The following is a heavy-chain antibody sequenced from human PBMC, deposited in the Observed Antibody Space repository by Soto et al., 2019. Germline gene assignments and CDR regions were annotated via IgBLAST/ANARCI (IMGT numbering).Heavy chain of an antibody. V-gene: IGHV3-21*01. CDR3: ARDTDYSNRPFDY. D-gene: IGHD4-4*01. Sequence: PGGSLRLSCAASGFTFSSYSMNWVRQAPGKGLEWVSSISSSSSYIYYADSVKGRFTISRDNAKNSLYLQMNSLRAEDTAVYYCARDTDYSNRPFDYWGQGTLVTVSS. CDR1: GFTFSSYS. J-gene: IGHJ4*02. CDR2: ISSSSSYI.